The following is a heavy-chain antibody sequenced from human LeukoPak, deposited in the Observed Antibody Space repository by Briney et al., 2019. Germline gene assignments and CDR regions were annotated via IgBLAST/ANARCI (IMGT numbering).Heavy chain of an antibody. D-gene: IGHD3-22*01. CDR1: GFTFSNYG. V-gene: IGHV3-30*02. J-gene: IGHJ3*02. CDR2: IRYDGSNQ. Sequence: GGSLRLSCAASGFTFSNYGMGWVRQGPGKRLEWVAFIRYDGSNQYYTDSVKGRFTISRDNSKNTLFLQMNSLRAEDTAVYYCAKGYYDSSAFDMWGQGTMVTVSS. CDR3: AKGYYDSSAFDM.